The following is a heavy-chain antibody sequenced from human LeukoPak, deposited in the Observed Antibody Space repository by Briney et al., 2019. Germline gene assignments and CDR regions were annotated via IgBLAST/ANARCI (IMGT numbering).Heavy chain of an antibody. CDR3: ARETHPHSSGTWDY. V-gene: IGHV4-4*07. J-gene: IGHJ4*02. Sequence: SETLSLTCAVSGGSISAYYWNWIRQPAGKGLEWIGRIDTSGSTKYNPSLKSRVTMSLDTSKNQFSLKLSSVTAADTAVYYCARETHPHSSGTWDYWGQGTLVTVSS. D-gene: IGHD6-19*01. CDR1: GGSISAYY. CDR2: IDTSGST.